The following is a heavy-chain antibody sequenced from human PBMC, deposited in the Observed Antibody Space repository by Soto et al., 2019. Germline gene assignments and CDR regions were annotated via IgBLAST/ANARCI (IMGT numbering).Heavy chain of an antibody. CDR1: NFVFSVYS. Sequence: QLVESGGGVVQPARSLRLSSTACNFVFSVYSLHWVRQAPGKGLEWVALISYDGGNKYYAESVKGRFTISRDKSKNTLYLQMNNVRREDTVVYYCARHKGQYDFWGGNLKSWGQGTAVTVSS. CDR2: ISYDGGNK. V-gene: IGHV3-30-3*01. J-gene: IGHJ5*02. CDR3: ARHKGQYDFWGGNLKS. D-gene: IGHD3-3*01.